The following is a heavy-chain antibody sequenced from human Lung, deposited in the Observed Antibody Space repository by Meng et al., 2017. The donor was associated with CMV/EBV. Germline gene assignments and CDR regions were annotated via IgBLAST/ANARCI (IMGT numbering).Heavy chain of an antibody. CDR3: ARGTPGRSYSDY. D-gene: IGHD3-10*01. J-gene: IGHJ4*02. V-gene: IGHV1-18*01. CDR2: FVNNVDT. CDR1: GYTFASYG. Sequence: QVPLLQSGAEVKKPGAAVRVSCEASGYTFASYGISWLRQAPGQGLEWMGWFVNNVDTYSAQKFQGRVTMTTDTHTSTAFMELRSLRSDDTAVYYCARGTPGRSYSDYWGQGTLVTVSS.